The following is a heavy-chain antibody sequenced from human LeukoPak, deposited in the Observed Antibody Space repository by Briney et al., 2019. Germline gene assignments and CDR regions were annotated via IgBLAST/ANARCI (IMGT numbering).Heavy chain of an antibody. D-gene: IGHD3-16*01. J-gene: IGHJ4*02. CDR1: GFSFSDSV. Sequence: PGGSLRLSCVASGFSFSDSVIHWVRQAPGKGLEWVAVISHDVKTTYYADSVKGRFTISRDNSKNTLYLQMNSLRAEDTAVYYCALLLGGDYWGQGTLVTVSS. V-gene: IGHV3-30*04. CDR2: ISHDVKTT. CDR3: ALLLGGDY.